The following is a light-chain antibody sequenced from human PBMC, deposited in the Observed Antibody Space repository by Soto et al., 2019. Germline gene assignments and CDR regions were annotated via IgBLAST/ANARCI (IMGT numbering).Light chain of an antibody. V-gene: IGLV2-14*01. Sequence: QSVLTQPASVSGSPGQSITISCTGTSSDIGGYNFVSWYQQHPGKAPKLIIHEVSNRPSGVSNRFSGSKSGNTASLTISGLQAEDEADYYCSSYRRSNTLVFGGGTKLTVL. CDR1: SSDIGGYNF. CDR2: EVS. J-gene: IGLJ2*01. CDR3: SSYRRSNTLV.